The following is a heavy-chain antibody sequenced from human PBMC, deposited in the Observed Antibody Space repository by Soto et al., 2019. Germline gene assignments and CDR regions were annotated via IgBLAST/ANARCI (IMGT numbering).Heavy chain of an antibody. D-gene: IGHD1-20*01. J-gene: IGHJ1*01. CDR3: ARERRITGSIIHFHH. V-gene: IGHV1-69*01. CDR2: IIPMFGSA. CDR1: AGRFRIYA. Sequence: QVQLVQSGAEVKKPGSSVKVSCKASAGRFRIYAISWVRQAPGQGLEWMGQIIPMFGSATYAQKYQGRDTISADESTRTCYMELRSLRADYTPGYYYARERRITGSIIHFHHWGQGPLVAVSS.